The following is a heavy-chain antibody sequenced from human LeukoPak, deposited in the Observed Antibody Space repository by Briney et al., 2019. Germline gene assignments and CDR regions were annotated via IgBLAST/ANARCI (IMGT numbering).Heavy chain of an antibody. CDR2: IYSDGTT. D-gene: IGHD4/OR15-4a*01. CDR1: GFNVRSTY. J-gene: IGHJ4*02. CDR3: ARRAGAYSHPYDY. Sequence: GGSLRLSCAASGFNVRSTYMTWVRQAPGKGLEWVSVIYSDGTTYTADSVKGRFTISRDNGKNMLYLQMNSLRAEDTAVYYCARRAGAYSHPYDYWGQGTLVTVSS. V-gene: IGHV3-53*01.